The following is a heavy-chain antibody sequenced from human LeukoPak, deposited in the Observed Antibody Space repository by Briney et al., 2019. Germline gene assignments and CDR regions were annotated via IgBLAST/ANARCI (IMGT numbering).Heavy chain of an antibody. V-gene: IGHV1-8*01. CDR3: ARTGVAATRGYYYYYYMDV. D-gene: IGHD2-15*01. Sequence: VASVKVSCKASGYTFTSYDINWVRQATGQGLEWMGWMNPNSGNTGYAQKFQGRVTMTRNTSISTAYMELSSLRSEDTAVYYCARTGVAATRGYYYYYYMDVWGKGTTVTVSS. CDR2: MNPNSGNT. CDR1: GYTFTSYD. J-gene: IGHJ6*03.